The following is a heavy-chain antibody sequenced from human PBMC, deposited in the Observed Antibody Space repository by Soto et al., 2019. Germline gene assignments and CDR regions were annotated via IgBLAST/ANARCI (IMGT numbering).Heavy chain of an antibody. CDR3: VHRQPCCIGSSCYYFYGMDV. D-gene: IGHD2-2*01. CDR1: GFSLSSTGVG. Sequence: QVTLKESGPTLVKPTQTLTLTCTFSGFSLSSTGVGVGWVRQPPGKALEWLALIYWDDDKRYSPSLKCRLAITKDPSKKQVVPPMTNLDPVDTGTYYCVHRQPCCIGSSCYYFYGMDVWGQGTTVTVSS. J-gene: IGHJ6*02. V-gene: IGHV2-5*02. CDR2: IYWDDDK.